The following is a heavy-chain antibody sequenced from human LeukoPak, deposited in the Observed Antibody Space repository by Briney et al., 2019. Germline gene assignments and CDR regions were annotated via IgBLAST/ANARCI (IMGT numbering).Heavy chain of an antibody. CDR2: INHSGST. Sequence: SETLSLTCAVYGGSFSGYYWSWIRQPPGKGLEWIGEINHSGSTNYNPSLESRVTISVDATKNQFSLKLTSVTAADTAVYYCARHASAYVRYFQHWGQGTLVTVSS. J-gene: IGHJ1*01. V-gene: IGHV4-34*01. CDR3: ARHASAYVRYFQH. D-gene: IGHD3-10*02. CDR1: GGSFSGYY.